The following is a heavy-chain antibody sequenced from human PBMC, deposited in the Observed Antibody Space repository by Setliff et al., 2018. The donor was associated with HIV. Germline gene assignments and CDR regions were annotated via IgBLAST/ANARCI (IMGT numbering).Heavy chain of an antibody. CDR3: AKSGFGVVALGINNWFDP. D-gene: IGHD3-10*01. Sequence: GGSLRLSCAASGFTFSNYVINWVRQAPGKGLEWISGISGGGDSTYYADSVKGRFTISRDKSKNTLYLQMNSLRAEDTAVYFCAKSGFGVVALGINNWFDPWGQGTLVTVPQ. V-gene: IGHV3-23*01. CDR2: ISGGGDST. J-gene: IGHJ5*02. CDR1: GFTFSNYV.